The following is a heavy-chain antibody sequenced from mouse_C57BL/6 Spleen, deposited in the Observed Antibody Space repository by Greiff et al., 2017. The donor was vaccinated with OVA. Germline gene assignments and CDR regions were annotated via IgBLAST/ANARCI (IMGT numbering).Heavy chain of an antibody. D-gene: IGHD1-1*01. V-gene: IGHV2-4*01. J-gene: IGHJ4*01. CDR2: IWSGGST. Sequence: QVQLQQSGPGLVQPSQCLSITCTVSGFSLTSYGVHWVRQPPGKGLEWLGVIWSGGSTDYNAAFISSLSISKDNSKSQVYFKMNSLQADDTAIYYCAKRGVVSYYAMDYWGQGTSVTVSS. CDR1: GFSLTSYG. CDR3: AKRGVVSYYAMDY.